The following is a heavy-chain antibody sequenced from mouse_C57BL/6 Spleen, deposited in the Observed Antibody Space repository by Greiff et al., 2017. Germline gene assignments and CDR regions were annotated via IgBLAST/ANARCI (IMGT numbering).Heavy chain of an antibody. CDR3: ARYYYGLDY. Sequence: EVKLQESGGGLVKPGGSLKLSCAASGFTFSDYGMHWVRQAPERGLEWVAYISSGSSTIYYADTVKGRFTISRDNAKNTLFLQMTSRRSEDTAMYYCARYYYGLDYWGQGTTRTVSS. CDR1: GFTFSDYG. J-gene: IGHJ2*01. V-gene: IGHV5-17*01. CDR2: ISSGSSTI. D-gene: IGHD1-1*01.